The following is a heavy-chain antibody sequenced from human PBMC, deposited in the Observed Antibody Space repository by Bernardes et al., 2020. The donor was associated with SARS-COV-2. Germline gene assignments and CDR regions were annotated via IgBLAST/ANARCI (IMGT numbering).Heavy chain of an antibody. CDR3: ARGRSSSTENYFDY. CDR2: IWYDGSNK. Sequence: GGSLRLSCAAAGFTFSSYGMHWVRQAPGKGLEWVAVIWYDGSNKYYADSVKGRFTVSRDSSKNTLYLQMNSLRAEDTAVYYCARGRSSSTENYFDYWGQGTLVTVSS. J-gene: IGHJ4*02. CDR1: GFTFSSYG. V-gene: IGHV3-33*01. D-gene: IGHD6-13*01.